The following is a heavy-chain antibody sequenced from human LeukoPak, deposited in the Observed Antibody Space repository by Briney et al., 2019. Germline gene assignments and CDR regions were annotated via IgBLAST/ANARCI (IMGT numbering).Heavy chain of an antibody. CDR3: ATLATAGAFEI. Sequence: PSETLSLTCSLSGASISAYYCSWIRRSPGKGLEWIGYFSNSGTPNYNPSLKSRVSMSGDTSKNEFSLRLTSVTSADTAVYYCATLATAGAFEIWGQGTVVTVSS. CDR2: FSNSGTP. CDR1: GASISAYY. J-gene: IGHJ3*02. V-gene: IGHV4-59*01. D-gene: IGHD6-13*01.